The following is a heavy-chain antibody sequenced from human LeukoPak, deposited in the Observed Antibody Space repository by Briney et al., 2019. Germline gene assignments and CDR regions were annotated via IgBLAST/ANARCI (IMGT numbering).Heavy chain of an antibody. J-gene: IGHJ4*02. CDR1: GASITSDIFY. Sequence: SETLSLTCTVSGASITSDIFYWNWIRQSPGKGLEWIGAIHNSRGTSYNPSLESRLTISVDPSENKFFLKMTSVTDVDTATYYCGKVGGNTNSWGQGTLVTVSS. CDR3: GKVGGNTNS. CDR2: IHNSRGT. D-gene: IGHD4-23*01. V-gene: IGHV4-30-4*01.